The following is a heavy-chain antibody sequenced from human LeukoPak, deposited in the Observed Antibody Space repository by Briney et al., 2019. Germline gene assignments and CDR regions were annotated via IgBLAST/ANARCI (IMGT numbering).Heavy chain of an antibody. J-gene: IGHJ4*02. CDR3: ARHGNWDPFDY. CDR2: VYYTGST. D-gene: IGHD7-27*01. Sequence: SETLSLTCTVSGDSINSSDYNWGWIRQPPGKGLEWIGTVYYTGSTYYKPSLKSRLTISVDRSKNHFSLKMNSVTAADTGVYYCARHGNWDPFDYWGQGILVTVSS. CDR1: GDSINSSDYN. V-gene: IGHV4-39*01.